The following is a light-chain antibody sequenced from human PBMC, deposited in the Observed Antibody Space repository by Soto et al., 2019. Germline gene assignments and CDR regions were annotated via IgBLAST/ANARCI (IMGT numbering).Light chain of an antibody. CDR1: QSISSY. J-gene: IGKJ4*01. CDR2: AAS. V-gene: IGKV1-39*01. Sequence: DIQMTQSPSSLSASVGDRVTITCRASQSISSYLNWYQQKPGKAPKLLIYAASSLQSGVPSRFSDSGSGTDFTLTISSLPPEDVVTYYCQQSYSTPLTFGGGTKVEIK. CDR3: QQSYSTPLT.